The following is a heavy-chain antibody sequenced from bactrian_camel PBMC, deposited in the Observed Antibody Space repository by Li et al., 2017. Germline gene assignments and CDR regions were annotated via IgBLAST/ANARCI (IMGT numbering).Heavy chain of an antibody. D-gene: IGHD1*01. CDR3: AAGPKTYCAGASLKYEYNY. V-gene: IGHV3S53*01. J-gene: IGHJ4*01. CDR2: MDSAGSA. CDR1: YTYNGGD. Sequence: VQLVESGGGSVQAGGSLRLSCGYTYNGGDMAWFRQAPGKEREGVAAMDSAGSANYADSVKGRFAISQDSAKNILYLQMHVLKPEDTAMYYCAAGPKTYCAGASLKYEYNYSGQGTQVTVS.